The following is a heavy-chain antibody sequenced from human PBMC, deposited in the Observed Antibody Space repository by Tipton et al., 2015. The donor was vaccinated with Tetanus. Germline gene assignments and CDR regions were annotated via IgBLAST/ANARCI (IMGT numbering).Heavy chain of an antibody. Sequence: SLRLSCAASGFTFSNYAMSWVRQAPGKGLEWVSGITGGNTYYADSVKGWFTISRDNSKNTLSLQMNSLRGEDTAVYYCAKALGSSAWYGTWGQGTLVTVSS. CDR1: GFTFSNYA. CDR3: AKALGSSAWYGT. J-gene: IGHJ5*02. V-gene: IGHV3-23*01. CDR2: ITGGNT. D-gene: IGHD6-13*01.